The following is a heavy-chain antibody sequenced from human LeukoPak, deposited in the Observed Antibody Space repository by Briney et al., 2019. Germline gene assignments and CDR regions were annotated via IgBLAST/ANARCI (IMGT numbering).Heavy chain of an antibody. J-gene: IGHJ5*02. CDR2: IYHSGST. D-gene: IGHD3-10*01. CDR3: ARETGVLWFGESMGNWFDP. Sequence: SETLSLTCTVSGGSISSYYWSWIRQPPGKGLEWIGYIYHSGSTYYNPSLKSRVTISVDRSRNQFSLKLSSVTAADTAVYYCARETGVLWFGESMGNWFDPWGQGTLVTVSS. CDR1: GGSISSYY. V-gene: IGHV4-4*09.